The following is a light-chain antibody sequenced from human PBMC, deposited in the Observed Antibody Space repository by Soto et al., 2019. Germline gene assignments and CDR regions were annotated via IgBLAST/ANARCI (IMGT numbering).Light chain of an antibody. CDR3: QSYDSSLSVVV. CDR2: GNS. CDR1: SSNIGAGYD. V-gene: IGLV1-40*01. J-gene: IGLJ2*01. Sequence: QSVLTQPPSVSGAPGQRVTISCTGSSSNIGAGYDVHWYQQLPGTAPKLLIYGNSNRPSGVPDRFSGSKSGTSASLAITGLQAEDEADYYCQSYDSSLSVVVFGGGTMLTVL.